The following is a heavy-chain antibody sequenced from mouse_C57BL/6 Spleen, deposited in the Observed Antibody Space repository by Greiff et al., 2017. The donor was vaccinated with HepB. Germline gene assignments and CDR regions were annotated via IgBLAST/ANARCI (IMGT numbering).Heavy chain of an antibody. CDR2: IDPENGDT. V-gene: IGHV14-4*01. CDR1: GFNIKDDY. CDR3: TTWGLRGAWFAY. Sequence: VQLQQSGAELVRPGASVKLSCTASGFNIKDDYMHWVKQRPEQGLEWIGWIDPENGDTEYASKFQGKATITADTSSNTAYLQLSSLTSEDTAVYYCTTWGLRGAWFAYWGQGTLVTVSA. J-gene: IGHJ3*01. D-gene: IGHD2-4*01.